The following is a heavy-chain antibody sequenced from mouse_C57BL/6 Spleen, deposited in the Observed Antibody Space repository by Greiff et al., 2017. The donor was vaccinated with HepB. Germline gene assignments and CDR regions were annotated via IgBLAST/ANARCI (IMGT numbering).Heavy chain of an antibody. Sequence: VMLVESGAELVKPGASVKISCKASGYAFSSYWMNWVKQRPGKGLEWIGQIYPGDGDTNYNGKFKGKATLTADKSSSTAYMQLSSLTSEDSAVYFCARGAGKRDFAYWGQGTLVTVSA. V-gene: IGHV1-80*01. D-gene: IGHD2-1*01. J-gene: IGHJ3*01. CDR3: ARGAGKRDFAY. CDR1: GYAFSSYW. CDR2: IYPGDGDT.